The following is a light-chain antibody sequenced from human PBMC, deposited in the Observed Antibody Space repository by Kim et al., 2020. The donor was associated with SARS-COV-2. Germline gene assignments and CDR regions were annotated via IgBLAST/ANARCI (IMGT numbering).Light chain of an antibody. CDR1: SSNIGSNT. CDR3: AAWDVNLSGPV. Sequence: QSVLTQPPSVSGTPGQRVSVSCSGSSSNIGSNTVNWYQRLPGTAPKLLIQNNSQRTAGVSNRFSASKSGTSASLAISGLQSEDEADYFCAAWDVNLSGPVFGGGTQLTVL. J-gene: IGLJ3*02. CDR2: NNS. V-gene: IGLV1-44*01.